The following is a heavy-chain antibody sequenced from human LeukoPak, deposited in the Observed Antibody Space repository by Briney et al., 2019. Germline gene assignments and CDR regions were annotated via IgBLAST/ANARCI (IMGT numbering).Heavy chain of an antibody. CDR1: GFTFSSYA. Sequence: GRSLRLSCAASGFTFSSYAMHWVRQAPGKGLEWVAFISYDGSNKYYADSVKGRFTISRDNSKNTLYLQMNSLRAEDTAVYYCARETDIVVVPAATDDAFDIWGQGTMVTVSS. J-gene: IGHJ3*02. CDR2: ISYDGSNK. D-gene: IGHD2-2*01. V-gene: IGHV3-30*04. CDR3: ARETDIVVVPAATDDAFDI.